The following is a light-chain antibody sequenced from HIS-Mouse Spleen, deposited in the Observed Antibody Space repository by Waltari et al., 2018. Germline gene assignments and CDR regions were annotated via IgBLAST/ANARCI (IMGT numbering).Light chain of an antibody. CDR1: ALPKQY. Sequence: SYELTQPPSVSVSPGQTARITCSGDALPKQYAYWYQQKPGQAPVLVIYKDSGRPSGIPERFSGSSSGTTVTLTISGVQAEDEADYYCQSADSSGTYQDVVFGGGTKLTVL. J-gene: IGLJ2*01. CDR2: KDS. CDR3: QSADSSGTYQDVV. V-gene: IGLV3-25*03.